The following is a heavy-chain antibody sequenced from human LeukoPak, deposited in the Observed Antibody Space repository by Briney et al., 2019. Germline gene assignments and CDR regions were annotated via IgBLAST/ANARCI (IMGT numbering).Heavy chain of an antibody. J-gene: IGHJ3*02. V-gene: IGHV3-21*01. Sequence: GGSLRLSCAASGFTFNTSSMNWVRQAPGKGLELVSSITTSGTYIYYADSVKGRFTIPRDNARNSLFLQMNSLRAEDTAVYYCARDLRYCSSASCSENGAFDIWGQGTMVTVSS. D-gene: IGHD2-2*01. CDR2: ITTSGTYI. CDR3: ARDLRYCSSASCSENGAFDI. CDR1: GFTFNTSS.